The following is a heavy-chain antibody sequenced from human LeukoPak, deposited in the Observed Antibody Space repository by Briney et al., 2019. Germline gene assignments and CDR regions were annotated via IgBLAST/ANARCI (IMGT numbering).Heavy chain of an antibody. V-gene: IGHV1-8*01. J-gene: IGHJ2*01. CDR2: MNPIGGNT. Sequence: GASVKVSCKGSGYTFTSYDINWVRRASGQGLEWMGWMNPIGGNTGYAQKFQGRVTITRDTSASTAYMELSSLRSEDTAVYYCARRILNIAAHWYFDLWGRGTLVTVSS. CDR3: ARRILNIAAHWYFDL. CDR1: GYTFTSYD. D-gene: IGHD6-13*01.